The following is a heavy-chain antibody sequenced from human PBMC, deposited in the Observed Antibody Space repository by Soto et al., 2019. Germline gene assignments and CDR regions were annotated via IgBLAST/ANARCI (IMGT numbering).Heavy chain of an antibody. V-gene: IGHV4-59*01. CDR3: ARDLWGYCGTDCYPLDV. Sequence: SETLSLTCAVSGDSISTYYCMWIRQPPGKGLESIGYLYYGRSANYNPSLKSRVTISVDTSKNQFSLKLDSLTAADTAVYYCARDLWGYCGTDCYPLDVWGQGTTVT. J-gene: IGHJ6*02. CDR2: LYYGRSA. D-gene: IGHD2-21*02. CDR1: GDSISTYY.